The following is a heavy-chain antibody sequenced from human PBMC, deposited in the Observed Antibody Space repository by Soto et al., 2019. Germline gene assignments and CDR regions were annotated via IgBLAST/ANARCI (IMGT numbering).Heavy chain of an antibody. Sequence: GGSLRLSCAAAAFTFTSDGMNWVRQAPGKGLEWGAGTWYDGSNKYYPDSVKGRFTISRDNSKNALDLQMSSLRAEDTAVYYCAHLQNARTYDILTFVRDAFYICGQGTMVTVSS. V-gene: IGHV3-33*01. CDR3: AHLQNARTYDILTFVRDAFYI. D-gene: IGHD3-9*01. CDR1: AFTFTSDG. CDR2: TWYDGSNK. J-gene: IGHJ3*02.